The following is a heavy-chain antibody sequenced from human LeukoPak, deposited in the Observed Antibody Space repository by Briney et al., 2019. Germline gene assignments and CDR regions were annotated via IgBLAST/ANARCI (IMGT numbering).Heavy chain of an antibody. CDR1: GFTFSSYS. Sequence: PGGSLRLSCAASGFTFSSYSMNWVRQAPGKGLEWVSSISSSSSYIYYADSVKGRFTISRDNAKNSLYLQMNSLRAEDTAVYYCARDHVIFDWLFGGMDVWGQGTTVTVSS. D-gene: IGHD3-9*01. J-gene: IGHJ6*02. V-gene: IGHV3-21*01. CDR2: ISSSSSYI. CDR3: ARDHVIFDWLFGGMDV.